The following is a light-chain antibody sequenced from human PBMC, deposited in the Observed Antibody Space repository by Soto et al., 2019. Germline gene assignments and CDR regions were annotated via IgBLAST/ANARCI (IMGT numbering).Light chain of an antibody. CDR3: ASYKSSRTLV. CDR1: SSDVGGHSY. J-gene: IGLJ1*01. V-gene: IGLV2-14*01. CDR2: EVT. Sequence: QSVLTQPASVSGSPGQSITFSCTGTSSDVGGHSYVSWYQQRPGKAPRLMIYEVTKRPSGISNRFSASKSGNTASLTISGLQAEDEAAYYCASYKSSRTLVFGTGTKVTVL.